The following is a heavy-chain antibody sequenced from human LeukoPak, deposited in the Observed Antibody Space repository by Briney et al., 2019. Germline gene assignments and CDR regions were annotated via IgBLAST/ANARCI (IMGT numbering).Heavy chain of an antibody. CDR1: GFTFSSYG. Sequence: GGSLRLSCAASGFTFSSYGMHWVRQAPGKGLEWVAVISYDGSNKYYADSVKGRFTISRDNSKNTLYPQMNSLRAEDTAVYYCAKVPHSSSSVYYYYGMDVWGQGTTVTVSS. CDR3: AKVPHSSSSVYYYYGMDV. V-gene: IGHV3-30*18. CDR2: ISYDGSNK. D-gene: IGHD6-6*01. J-gene: IGHJ6*02.